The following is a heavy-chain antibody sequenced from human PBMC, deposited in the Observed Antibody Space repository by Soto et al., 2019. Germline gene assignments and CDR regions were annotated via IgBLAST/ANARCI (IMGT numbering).Heavy chain of an antibody. CDR1: GFTVSSNY. Sequence: GGSLRLSCAASGFTVSSNYMSWVRQAPGKGLEWVSVIYSGGSTYYADSVKGRFTISRDNSKNTLYLQMNSLRAEDTAVYYCARVDYYDSSGHYYYYGMDVRGQGTTVTVSS. V-gene: IGHV3-53*01. CDR3: ARVDYYDSSGHYYYYGMDV. J-gene: IGHJ6*02. D-gene: IGHD3-22*01. CDR2: IYSGGST.